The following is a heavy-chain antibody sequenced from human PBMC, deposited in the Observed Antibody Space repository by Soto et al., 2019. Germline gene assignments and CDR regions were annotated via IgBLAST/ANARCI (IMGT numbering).Heavy chain of an antibody. Sequence: QVQLVQSGPEVMRPGASVRVSCKGSRYTFTSYDIFWVRQSPGQGLEWMGWIKTASGDTDYAQKFRGRVAMTRHTSISTAYMELNNLVSDDTAVYYCARRCSTYLNEVIFDPWGQGTLVTVAS. J-gene: IGHJ5*02. CDR3: ARRCSTYLNEVIFDP. CDR2: IKTASGDT. CDR1: RYTFTSYD. D-gene: IGHD6-13*01. V-gene: IGHV1-2*02.